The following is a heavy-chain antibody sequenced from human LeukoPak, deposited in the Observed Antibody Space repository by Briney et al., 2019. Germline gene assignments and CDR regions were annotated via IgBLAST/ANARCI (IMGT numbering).Heavy chain of an antibody. D-gene: IGHD2-2*01. CDR3: ARLPLGYCSSTSCYPPPYFDY. CDR2: IYPGDSDT. V-gene: IGHV5-51*01. Sequence: GESLKISCKGSGYSFTSYWIGWVRQMPGKGLEWMGIIYPGDSDTRYSPSFQGQVTISADKSISTAYLQWSSLKASDTAMYYCARLPLGYCSSTSCYPPPYFDYWGQGTLVTVSS. CDR1: GYSFTSYW. J-gene: IGHJ4*02.